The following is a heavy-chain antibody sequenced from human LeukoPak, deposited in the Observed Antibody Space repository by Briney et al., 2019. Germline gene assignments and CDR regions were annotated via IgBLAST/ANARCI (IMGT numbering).Heavy chain of an antibody. Sequence: SETLSLTCTVSGGSITSYYWSYIRQPAGKGLEWIGRIHTSRSTKYNPSLKSRVTMSVDTSKNQFSLKLSSVTAADTAIYYCAREFSGTSIAARVFDSWGQGTLVTVSS. CDR2: IHTSRST. V-gene: IGHV4-4*07. CDR1: GGSITSYY. D-gene: IGHD6-6*01. J-gene: IGHJ4*02. CDR3: AREFSGTSIAARVFDS.